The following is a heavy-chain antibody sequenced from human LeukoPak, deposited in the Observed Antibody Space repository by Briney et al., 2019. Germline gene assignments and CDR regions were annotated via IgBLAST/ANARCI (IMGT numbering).Heavy chain of an antibody. V-gene: IGHV1-69*13. Sequence: ASVKVSCKASGGTFSSYAISWVRQAPGQGLEWMGGIIPIFGTANYAQKFQGRVTITADESTSTAYMELSSLRSEDTAVYYCARDKNENRYYYYGIDVWGQGTTVTVSS. CDR1: GGTFSSYA. CDR2: IIPIFGTA. D-gene: IGHD1-1*01. J-gene: IGHJ6*02. CDR3: ARDKNENRYYYYGIDV.